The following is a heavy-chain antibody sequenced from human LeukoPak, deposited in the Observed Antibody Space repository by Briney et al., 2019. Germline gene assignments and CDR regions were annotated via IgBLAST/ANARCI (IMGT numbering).Heavy chain of an antibody. CDR1: GFTFSNYA. V-gene: IGHV3-74*03. CDR3: ASGSSAYSSGWSAFDI. J-gene: IGHJ3*02. Sequence: GRSLRLSCAASGFTFSNYAFHWVRQAPGKGLAWVSRINSDGSITTYVDSVKGRFTISRDNAKNRLYLQMNSLRAEDTALYYCASGSSAYSSGWSAFDIWGQGTMVTVSS. CDR2: INSDGSIT. D-gene: IGHD6-19*01.